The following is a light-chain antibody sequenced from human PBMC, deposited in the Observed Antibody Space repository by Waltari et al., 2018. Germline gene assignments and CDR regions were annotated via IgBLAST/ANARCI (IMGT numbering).Light chain of an antibody. CDR3: AAWDDSLSRWL. CDR1: SSNIGSNY. CDR2: RNN. V-gene: IGLV1-47*01. Sequence: QSVLTQPPSASGTTGQRVTISCSGRSSNIGSNYVYWYQYVPGPAPKLLIHRNNQRPSGVPARFSGSKSGTSASLAISGLRSEDEADYYCAAWDDSLSRWLLGGGTKLTVL. J-gene: IGLJ3*02.